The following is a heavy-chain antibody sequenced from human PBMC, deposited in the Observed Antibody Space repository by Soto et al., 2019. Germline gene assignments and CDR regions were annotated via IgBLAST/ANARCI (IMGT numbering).Heavy chain of an antibody. CDR1: GFTFSSYG. Sequence: PGGSLRLSCAASGFTFSSYGMHWVRQAPGKGLEWVAVISYDGSNKYYADSVKGRFTISRDNSKNTLYLQMNSLRAEDTAVYYCAKGVVAARRNYYYGMDVWGQGTTVTVSS. J-gene: IGHJ6*02. V-gene: IGHV3-30*18. CDR2: ISYDGSNK. CDR3: AKGVVAARRNYYYGMDV. D-gene: IGHD6-6*01.